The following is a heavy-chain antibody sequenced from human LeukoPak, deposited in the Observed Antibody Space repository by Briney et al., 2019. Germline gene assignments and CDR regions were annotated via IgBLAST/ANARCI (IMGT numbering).Heavy chain of an antibody. CDR1: GYSISGGYY. V-gene: IGHV4-38-2*02. J-gene: IGHJ4*02. CDR2: IFQSVST. D-gene: IGHD6-19*01. CDR3: ARNNSNGFDC. Sequence: PSETLSLTCTVSGYSISGGYYWGWIRQPPGKGLEWFGTIFQSVSTYSNPSLKSRVTTSVDTSKNQFSLRLSSLTAADTAVYYCARNNSNGFDCWSQGALVTGSS.